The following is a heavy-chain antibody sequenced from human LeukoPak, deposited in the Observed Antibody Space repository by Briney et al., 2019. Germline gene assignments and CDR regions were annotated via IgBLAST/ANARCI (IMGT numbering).Heavy chain of an antibody. CDR3: ATGGTSGSVYSYGMDV. CDR1: GFSFSSYA. Sequence: GGSLRLSCAASGFSFSSYAMHWVRQAPGKGLEWVAVISYDGRNEYYADSVKGRFTISRDISKNTLYLQMNSLRPEDTAVYNCATGGTSGSVYSYGMDVGGQGTTVT. CDR2: ISYDGRNE. D-gene: IGHD3-3*01. J-gene: IGHJ6*02. V-gene: IGHV3-30-3*01.